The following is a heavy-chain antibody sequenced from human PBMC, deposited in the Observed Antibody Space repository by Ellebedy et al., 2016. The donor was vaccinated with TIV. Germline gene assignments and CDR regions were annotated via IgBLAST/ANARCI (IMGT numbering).Heavy chain of an antibody. V-gene: IGHV4-31*03. D-gene: IGHD6-6*01. CDR2: IYFSGST. CDR3: ARGLYSSSSGYYMDV. J-gene: IGHJ6*03. CDR1: GGSISSGAYY. Sequence: SETLSLTXTVSGGSISSGAYYWSWIRQHPGKGLEWIGYIYFSGSTYYNPSLKSRVTISVDTSKNQFSLKLNSVTAADTAVYYCARGLYSSSSGYYMDVWGKGTTVTVSS.